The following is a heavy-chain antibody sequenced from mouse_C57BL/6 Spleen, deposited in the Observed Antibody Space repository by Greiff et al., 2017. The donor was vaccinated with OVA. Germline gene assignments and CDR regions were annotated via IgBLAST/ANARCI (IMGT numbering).Heavy chain of an antibody. Sequence: VQVVESGAELMKPGASVKLSCKATGYTFTGYWIEWVKQRPGHGLEWIGEILPGSGSTNYNEKFKGKATFTADTSSNTAYMQLSSLTTEDSAIYYCARCPYYYGSSPAWFAYWGQGTLVTVSA. J-gene: IGHJ3*01. CDR1: GYTFTGYW. CDR2: ILPGSGST. D-gene: IGHD1-1*01. V-gene: IGHV1-9*01. CDR3: ARCPYYYGSSPAWFAY.